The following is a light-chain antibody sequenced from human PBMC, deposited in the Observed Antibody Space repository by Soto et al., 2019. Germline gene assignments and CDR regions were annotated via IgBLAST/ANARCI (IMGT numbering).Light chain of an antibody. V-gene: IGLV2-8*01. J-gene: IGLJ1*01. CDR1: SSDVGGYNY. CDR2: EVS. CDR3: ASYAGSNNFFDL. Sequence: QSALTQPPSASGSPGQSVTTSCTGTSSDVGGYNYVSWYQQHPGKAPKLMIYEVSKRPSGVPDRFSGSKSGNTASLTVSGLQAEDEADYYCASYAGSNNFFDLFGNGTKVTFL.